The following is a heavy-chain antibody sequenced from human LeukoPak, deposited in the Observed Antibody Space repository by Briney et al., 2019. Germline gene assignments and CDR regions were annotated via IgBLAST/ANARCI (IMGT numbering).Heavy chain of an antibody. V-gene: IGHV1-18*01. Sequence: GASVKVSCKTSGYIFINYGFNWVRQAPGQGLEWMGWISAKTGNTNYALKHQCRATLTTDASTNTAYMEVRRLTSDDTAIYYCARVRSGSEDVGDFWGQGTLVTVSS. CDR2: ISAKTGNT. D-gene: IGHD1-26*01. J-gene: IGHJ4*02. CDR1: GYIFINYG. CDR3: ARVRSGSEDVGDF.